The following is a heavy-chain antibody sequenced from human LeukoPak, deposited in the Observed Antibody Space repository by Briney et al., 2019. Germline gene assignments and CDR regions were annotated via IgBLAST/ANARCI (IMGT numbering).Heavy chain of an antibody. J-gene: IGHJ6*03. CDR3: ARGLWYMDV. V-gene: IGHV4-61*02. CDR1: GGSISSGTYY. D-gene: IGHD3-16*01. CDR2: IYTSGST. Sequence: PSQTLSLTCTVSGGSISSGTYYWSWIRQPAGKGLEWIGRIYTSGSTNYNPSLKSRVTISVDRSKNQFSLKLSSVTAADTAVYYCARGLWYMDVWGKGTTVTISS.